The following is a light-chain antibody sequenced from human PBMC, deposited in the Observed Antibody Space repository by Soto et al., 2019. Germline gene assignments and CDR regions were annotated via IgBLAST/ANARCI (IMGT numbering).Light chain of an antibody. CDR2: DAS. V-gene: IGKV1-5*01. CDR3: QHYNSYSIT. CDR1: QSIRSL. Sequence: DIQMTQSPSTLSASVGDRVPITCRASQSIRSLLAWYQQKPGKAPKLLIYDASSLESGVPSRFSGSGSGTEFNLTISSLQPDDFATYYCQHYNSYSITFGQGTRLEIK. J-gene: IGKJ5*01.